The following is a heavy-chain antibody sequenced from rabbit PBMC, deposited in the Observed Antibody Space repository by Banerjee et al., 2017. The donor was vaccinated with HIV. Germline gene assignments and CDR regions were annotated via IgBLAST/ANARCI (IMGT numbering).Heavy chain of an antibody. CDR1: GFSFSNKYV. CDR2: INTSSGNT. D-gene: IGHD6-1*01. V-gene: IGHV1S45*01. Sequence: QEQLEESGGGLVKPEGSLTLTCKASGFSFSNKYVMCWVRQAPGKGLEWIACINTSSGNTVYATWARGRFTISKTSWTTVTLQMTSLTAADTASYFCARDVDAGYVGVGYALWGQGTLVTVS. CDR3: ARDVDAGYVGVGYAL. J-gene: IGHJ4*01.